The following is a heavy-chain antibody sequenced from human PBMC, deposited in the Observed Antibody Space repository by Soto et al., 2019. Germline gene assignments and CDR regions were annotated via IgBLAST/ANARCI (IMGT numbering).Heavy chain of an antibody. Sequence: QITLKESGPTLVKPTQTLTLICTFSGFSLYTRGGGVGWIRQPPGKALEWLALIYWDDDKRYSSSLKNRLTITKDISKSQVILTTTNMDPVDTATYYCAHCSTWFSSYPDYWGQGTLVTVSS. V-gene: IGHV2-5*02. CDR3: AHCSTWFSSYPDY. J-gene: IGHJ4*02. CDR1: GFSLYTRGGG. D-gene: IGHD6-19*01. CDR2: IYWDDDK.